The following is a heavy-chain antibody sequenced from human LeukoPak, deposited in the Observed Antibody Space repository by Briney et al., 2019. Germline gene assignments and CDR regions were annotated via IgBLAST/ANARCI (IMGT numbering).Heavy chain of an antibody. Sequence: PGGSLRLSCAASGFTFVSYAMSWVRQAPGKGLEWVSAVVGAGTTTFYADSVKGRFTISRDNSKNTVYLQINSLRAGDTAVYYCAKARLSTGWAYNDYWGQGTLVTVSS. J-gene: IGHJ4*02. CDR1: GFTFVSYA. V-gene: IGHV3-23*01. CDR3: AKARLSTGWAYNDY. D-gene: IGHD6-19*01. CDR2: VVGAGTTT.